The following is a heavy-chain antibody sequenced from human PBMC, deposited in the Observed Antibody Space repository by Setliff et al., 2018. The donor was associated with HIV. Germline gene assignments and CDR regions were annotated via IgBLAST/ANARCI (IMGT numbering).Heavy chain of an antibody. CDR2: ISHSSLYT. D-gene: IGHD1-7*01. CDR1: GFTFKDFS. J-gene: IGHJ6*03. Sequence: GASVKVSCAASGFTFKDFSMAWVRQAPGKGLEWVSSISHSSLYTYYVDSVKGRFTISRDNAQNSLSLQMNSLRAEDTAVYYCARVDRELSGTFCHMGVWGKGTTVTVSS. CDR3: ARVDRELSGTFCHMGV. V-gene: IGHV3-21*01.